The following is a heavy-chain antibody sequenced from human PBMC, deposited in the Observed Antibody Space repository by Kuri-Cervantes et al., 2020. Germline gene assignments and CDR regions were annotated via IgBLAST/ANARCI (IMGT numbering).Heavy chain of an antibody. D-gene: IGHD3-10*01. V-gene: IGHV3-64*01. CDR3: ARAHYYGSGSLSWFDP. Sequence: GESLKISCAASGFTFSSYAMHWVRQAPGKGLEYVSAISSNGGSTYYANSVKGRFTISRDNSKNTLYLQMGSLRAEDTAVYYCARAHYYGSGSLSWFDPWGQGTLVTVSS. J-gene: IGHJ5*02. CDR1: GFTFSSYA. CDR2: ISSNGGST.